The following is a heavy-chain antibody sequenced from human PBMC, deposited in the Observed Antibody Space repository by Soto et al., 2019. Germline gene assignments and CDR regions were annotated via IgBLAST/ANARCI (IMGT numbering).Heavy chain of an antibody. CDR1: GFTFRNYG. V-gene: IGHV3-48*01. CDR2: IGIGSSTK. Sequence: EVDLVESGGGLVQSGGSLRLSCAASGFTFRNYGMNWVHQAPGKGLEWVSYIGIGSSTKYYADSVKGRFTISRDNAKNSLYLQMNSLRAEDTAVYYCARDQLYYNDISGRPLNAFDVWGQGTMVTVSS. CDR3: ARDQLYYNDISGRPLNAFDV. D-gene: IGHD3-22*01. J-gene: IGHJ3*01.